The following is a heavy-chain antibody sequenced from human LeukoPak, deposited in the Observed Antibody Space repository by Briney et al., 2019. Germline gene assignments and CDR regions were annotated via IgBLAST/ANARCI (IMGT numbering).Heavy chain of an antibody. D-gene: IGHD1-26*01. Sequence: GGSLRLSCAASGFTFSSYTMKWVRQAPGKGLEWVSSIKGRFTISRDNAKNSLFLQMNSLRAEDTAVYFCAKATWDPNYYYYMDVWGKGTTVTISS. V-gene: IGHV3-21*01. CDR1: GFTFSSYT. CDR3: AKATWDPNYYYYMDV. J-gene: IGHJ6*03. CDR2: I.